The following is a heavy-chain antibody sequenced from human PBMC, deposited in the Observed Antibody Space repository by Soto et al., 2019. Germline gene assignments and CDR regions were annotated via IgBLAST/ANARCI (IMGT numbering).Heavy chain of an antibody. Sequence: PGGSLRLSCAASGFDFSSYTMHWVRQAPGKGLEWVAIISYDGGNRFYADSVKGRFTISRDNSKNTLYLQMNSLRTEDTAVYYCARGATVTTYFDYWGQGTLVTVSS. J-gene: IGHJ4*02. CDR2: ISYDGGNR. D-gene: IGHD4-17*01. CDR3: ARGATVTTYFDY. V-gene: IGHV3-30-3*01. CDR1: GFDFSSYT.